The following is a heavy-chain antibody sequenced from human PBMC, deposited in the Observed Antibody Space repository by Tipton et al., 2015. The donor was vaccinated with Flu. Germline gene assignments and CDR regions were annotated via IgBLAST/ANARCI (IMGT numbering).Heavy chain of an antibody. CDR1: GFTFTNYY. V-gene: IGHV1-2*02. CDR2: INPNSGAT. Sequence: QLVQSGAEVKTPGASVKVSCKASGFTFTNYYLHWVRQAPGQGLEWMGWINPNSGATKFAPRFQGRVTMTRDTSIGTAYMELSRLTSDDTGVYYCARDRNFLAVYYFDNWGQGTLVTVSS. D-gene: IGHD3-3*02. CDR3: ARDRNFLAVYYFDN. J-gene: IGHJ4*02.